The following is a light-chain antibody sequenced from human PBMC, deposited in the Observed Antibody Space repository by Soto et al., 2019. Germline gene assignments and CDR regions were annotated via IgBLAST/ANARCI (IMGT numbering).Light chain of an antibody. CDR3: LLYYGGAQPWV. V-gene: IGLV7-43*01. CDR1: TGTVTSGFY. J-gene: IGLJ3*02. CDR2: NTS. Sequence: QAVVTQEPSLTVSPGGTVTLTCASSTGTVTSGFYPNWFQQKPGQAPRALIYNTSNKHSWTPARFSGSLLGGKAALTLSGVQPEDEAEYYCLLYYGGAQPWVFGGGTKLTVL.